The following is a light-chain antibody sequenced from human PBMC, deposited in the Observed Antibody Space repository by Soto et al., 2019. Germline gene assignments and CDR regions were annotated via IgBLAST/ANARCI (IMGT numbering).Light chain of an antibody. CDR1: QSVSSSY. CDR2: GAS. V-gene: IGKV3-20*01. CDR3: KQYGSAPPIT. Sequence: EIVLTQSPGTLSLSPGERATLSCRASQSVSSSYVAWYQQKPGQAPGLLFYGASSRATGIPDRLRGSGSGTDFTLTISSLEPEDFAVYYCKQYGSAPPITFGQGTRLKIK. J-gene: IGKJ5*01.